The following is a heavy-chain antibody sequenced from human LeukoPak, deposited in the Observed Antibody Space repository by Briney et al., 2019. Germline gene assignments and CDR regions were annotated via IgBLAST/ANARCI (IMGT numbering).Heavy chain of an antibody. CDR1: GYSFTSYW. J-gene: IGHJ3*02. CDR2: IYPGDSDT. V-gene: IGHV5-51*01. Sequence: GESLKISCKGSGYSFTSYWIGWVRQMPGKGLELMGIIYPGDSDTRYSPSFQGQVTISADKSISTAYLQWSSLKASDTAMYYCAGQKWFGELLPGAFDIWGQGTMVTVSS. CDR3: AGQKWFGELLPGAFDI. D-gene: IGHD3-10*01.